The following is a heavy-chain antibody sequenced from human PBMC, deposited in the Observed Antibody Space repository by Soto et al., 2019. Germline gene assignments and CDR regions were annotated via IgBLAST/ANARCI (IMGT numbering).Heavy chain of an antibody. CDR1: GGTFSSYA. CDR2: IIPIFGTA. D-gene: IGHD1-26*01. J-gene: IGHJ6*02. CDR3: ARDPGTTNSRYYYGMDV. Sequence: GASVKVSCKASGGTFSSYAISWVRQAPGQGLEWMGGIIPIFGTANYAQKFQGRVTITADESTSTAYMELSSLRSEDTAVYYCARDPGTTNSRYYYGMDVWGQGTTVTV. V-gene: IGHV1-69*13.